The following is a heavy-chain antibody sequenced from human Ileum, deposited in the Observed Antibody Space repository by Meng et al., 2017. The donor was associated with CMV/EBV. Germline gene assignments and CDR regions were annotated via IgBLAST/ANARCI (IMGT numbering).Heavy chain of an antibody. CDR1: GFTFNNSD. D-gene: IGHD3-16*01. V-gene: IGHV3-30*18. CDR3: AKDRVGGGATAFDS. Sequence: SGFTFNNSDMHWVRRAPGRGLEWVALISFDGSRTYYADSVKGRFTISRDNSKITLYLQMNSLIPEDTAFYYCAKDRVGGGATAFDSWGQGTLVTVSS. CDR2: ISFDGSRT. J-gene: IGHJ4*02.